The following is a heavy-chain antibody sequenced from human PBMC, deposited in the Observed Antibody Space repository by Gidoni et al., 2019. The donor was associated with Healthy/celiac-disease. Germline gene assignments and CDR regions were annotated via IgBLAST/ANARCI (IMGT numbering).Heavy chain of an antibody. J-gene: IGHJ4*02. Sequence: QVQLQESGPGLVKPSETLSLTRTVSGGSVSSGSYYWSWIRQPPGKGLEWIGDIYYSGSTNYNPSLKSLVTISVDTSKNQFSLKLSSVTAADTAVYYCARERYYYDSSGYYSSYYFDYWGQGTLVTVSS. CDR2: IYYSGST. CDR1: GGSVSSGSYY. D-gene: IGHD3-22*01. CDR3: ARERYYYDSSGYYSSYYFDY. V-gene: IGHV4-61*01.